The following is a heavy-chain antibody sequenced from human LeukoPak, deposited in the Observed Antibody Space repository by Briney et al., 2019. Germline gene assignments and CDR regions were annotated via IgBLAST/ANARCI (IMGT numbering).Heavy chain of an antibody. Sequence: ASVKVSCKASGYTFTSYDINWVRQATGQGLEWMGWMNPNSGNTGYAQKFQGRVTMTRNTSISTAYMELSSLRSEDTAVYYCARERGDYGGNSFDYWGQGTLVTVSS. D-gene: IGHD4-23*01. J-gene: IGHJ4*02. CDR2: MNPNSGNT. CDR3: ARERGDYGGNSFDY. CDR1: GYTFTSYD. V-gene: IGHV1-8*01.